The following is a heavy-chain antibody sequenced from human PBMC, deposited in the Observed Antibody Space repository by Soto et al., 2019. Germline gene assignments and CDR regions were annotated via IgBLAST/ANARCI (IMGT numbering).Heavy chain of an antibody. D-gene: IGHD6-19*01. J-gene: IGHJ4*02. CDR3: AKGGRQWLVTSDFNY. Sequence: VQLVESGGGVVQPGRSLRLSCAASGFTFSDYAMHWVRQAPGKGLEWVADVSHAGRNTHYADSVKGRFTISRDSSKNTVSLEMTSLRAEDTAVYYCAKGGRQWLVTSDFNYWGQGALVTVSS. CDR1: GFTFSDYA. CDR2: VSHAGRNT. V-gene: IGHV3-30*18.